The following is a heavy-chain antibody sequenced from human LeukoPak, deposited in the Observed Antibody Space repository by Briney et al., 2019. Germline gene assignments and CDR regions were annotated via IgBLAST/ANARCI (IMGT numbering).Heavy chain of an antibody. D-gene: IGHD3-10*01. J-gene: IGHJ4*02. V-gene: IGHV4-59*08. CDR1: GDSINNYY. CDR3: SRHRGSGSPYFDY. Sequence: PSETLSLTCTVSGDSINNYYWSWIRQSPGKGLEWIGYIYYSGSTKYNPSLKSRVTILVDTSKNQFSLKLSSVTAADAATYYCSRHRGSGSPYFDYWAREPWSPSPQ. CDR2: IYYSGST.